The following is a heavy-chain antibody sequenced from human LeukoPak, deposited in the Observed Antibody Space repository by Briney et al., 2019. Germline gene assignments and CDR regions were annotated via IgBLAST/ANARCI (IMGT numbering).Heavy chain of an antibody. J-gene: IGHJ4*02. CDR3: AREVAAAGSPFDY. CDR2: ISSSGSTI. CDR1: GFTFSSYE. D-gene: IGHD6-13*01. V-gene: IGHV3-48*03. Sequence: GGSQRLSCAASGFTFSSYEMNWVRQAPGKGLEWVSYISSSGSTIYYAGSVKGRFTISRDNAKNSLYLQMNSLRAEDTAVYYCAREVAAAGSPFDYWGQGTLVTVSS.